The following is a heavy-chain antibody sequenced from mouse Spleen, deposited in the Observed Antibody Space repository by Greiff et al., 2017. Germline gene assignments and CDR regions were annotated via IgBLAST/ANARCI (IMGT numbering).Heavy chain of an antibody. CDR2: YNPSSGYT. D-gene: IGHD1-1*01. CDR1: GYSFTSYW. V-gene: IGHV1-7*01. J-gene: IGHJ3*01. CDR3: ARWKDYYVRPAWFAY. Sequence: QVQLKESGAELAKPGASVTLSCKVTGYSFTSYWMYWVKRRFGQGQLWIGYYNPSSGYTKYNQKLKDKVTLTADKSSSTVYMQLSSLTYEDTAAYYCARWKDYYVRPAWFAYWGQRTLITVSA.